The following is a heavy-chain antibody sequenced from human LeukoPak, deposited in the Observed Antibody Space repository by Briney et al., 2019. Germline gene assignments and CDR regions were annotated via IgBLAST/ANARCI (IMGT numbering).Heavy chain of an antibody. CDR1: GYTFTDYY. CDR2: INLNSGAT. V-gene: IGHV1-2*02. D-gene: IGHD6-19*01. CDR3: ARVRTYSSGWYHLDY. Sequence: GASVKVSCKAPGYTFTDYYMHWVRQAPGQGLEWIAWINLNSGATNSAQEFQGRVTVTRDTSISTAYMELTSLRSDDTALYYCARVRTYSSGWYHLDYWGQGTLVTVAS. J-gene: IGHJ4*02.